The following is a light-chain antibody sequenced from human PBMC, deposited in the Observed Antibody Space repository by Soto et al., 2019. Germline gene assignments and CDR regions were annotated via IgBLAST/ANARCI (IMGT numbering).Light chain of an antibody. CDR2: QVS. CDR3: MQGTYWPYT. CDR1: QSLVHSDGNTY. V-gene: IGKV2-30*02. J-gene: IGKJ2*01. Sequence: DVVMTQSPLSLPVTLGQSASISCRPSQSLVHSDGNTYLVWLHQRPGQSPRRLIYQVSNRDSGVPDRFRGSGSGIDFTLKISRVEAEDVGIYYCMQGTYWPYTFGQGTKLEIK.